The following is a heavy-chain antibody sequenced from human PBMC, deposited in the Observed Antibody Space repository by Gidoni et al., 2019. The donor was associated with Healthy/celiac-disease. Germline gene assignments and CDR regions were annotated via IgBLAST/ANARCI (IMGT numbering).Heavy chain of an antibody. Sequence: EVQLWESGGGLVQPGGSLRLSCEASGFTISRYAMRWVRQAPGKGLEWVSAISGSGGSTYYAYSVMGRFTISRDNSKNTLYLQMNSLRAEDTAVYYCAKGSDSSGWPGRIDYWGQGTLVTVSS. V-gene: IGHV3-23*01. CDR2: ISGSGGST. J-gene: IGHJ4*02. D-gene: IGHD6-19*01. CDR3: AKGSDSSGWPGRIDY. CDR1: GFTISRYA.